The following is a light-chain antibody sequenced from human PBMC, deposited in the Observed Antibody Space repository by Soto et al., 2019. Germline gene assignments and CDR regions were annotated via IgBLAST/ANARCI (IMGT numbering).Light chain of an antibody. CDR2: AAS. CDR1: QSISSY. J-gene: IGKJ1*01. Sequence: DVQMTQAPSSLSASVGDRVTITCRASQSISSYLNWYQQKPGKAPKLLIYAASSLQSGAPSRFSGRGPGPDFTLPIGSLQPEDFATYVCQQSYSTPTWTFGQGTKLQIK. CDR3: QQSYSTPTWT. V-gene: IGKV1-39*01.